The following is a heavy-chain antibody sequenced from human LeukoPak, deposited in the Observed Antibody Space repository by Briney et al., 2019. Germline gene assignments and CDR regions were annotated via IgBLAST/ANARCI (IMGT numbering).Heavy chain of an antibody. D-gene: IGHD3-22*01. Sequence: SETLSLTCTVSGGSISGYYWSWIRQPPGKGLEWIGYIHYSGSTNYNPSLKSRVTISVDTSKNQLSLKLSSLTAADPAVYYCARAYDSSGYYPNWFDPWGQGTLVTVSS. V-gene: IGHV4-59*01. J-gene: IGHJ5*02. CDR2: IHYSGST. CDR3: ARAYDSSGYYPNWFDP. CDR1: GGSISGYY.